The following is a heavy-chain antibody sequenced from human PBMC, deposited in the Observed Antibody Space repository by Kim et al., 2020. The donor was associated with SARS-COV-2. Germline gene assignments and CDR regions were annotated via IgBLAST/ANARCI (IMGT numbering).Heavy chain of an antibody. CDR1: GYTFTSYY. V-gene: IGHV1-46*01. CDR2: INPSGGST. Sequence: ASVKVSCKASGYTFTSYYMHWVRQAPGQGLEWMGIINPSGGSTSYAQKFQGRVTMTRDTSTSTVYMELSSLRSEDTAVYYCARCSAGDYDFWSGYYIDYWGQGTLVTVSS. CDR3: ARCSAGDYDFWSGYYIDY. J-gene: IGHJ4*02. D-gene: IGHD3-3*01.